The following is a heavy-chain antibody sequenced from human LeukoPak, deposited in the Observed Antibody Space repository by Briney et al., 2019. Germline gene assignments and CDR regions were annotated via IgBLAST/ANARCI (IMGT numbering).Heavy chain of an antibody. CDR1: GFTFSSYS. CDR2: ISGSGGST. Sequence: GGSLRLSCAASGFTFSSYSMNWARQAPGKGLEWVSAISGSGGSTYYADSVKGRFTISRDNSKNTLYLQMNSLRAEDTAVYYCVLYGDYESPDGFDIWGQGTLVTVSS. CDR3: VLYGDYESPDGFDI. J-gene: IGHJ4*02. D-gene: IGHD4-17*01. V-gene: IGHV3-23*01.